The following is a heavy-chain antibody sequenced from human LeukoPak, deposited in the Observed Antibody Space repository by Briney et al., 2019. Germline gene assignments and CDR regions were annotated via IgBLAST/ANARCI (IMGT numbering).Heavy chain of an antibody. V-gene: IGHV3-9*01. J-gene: IGHJ4*02. CDR2: ISWNSGSI. D-gene: IGHD3-16*01. CDR3: ASSYAASTRYDY. CDR1: GFTFDDYA. Sequence: GRSLRLSCAASGFTFDDYAMHWVRQAPGKGPEWVSGISWNSGSIGYADSVKGRFTISRDNAKNSVSLQMNSLRAEDTAVYYCASSYAASTRYDYWGQGALVIVSS.